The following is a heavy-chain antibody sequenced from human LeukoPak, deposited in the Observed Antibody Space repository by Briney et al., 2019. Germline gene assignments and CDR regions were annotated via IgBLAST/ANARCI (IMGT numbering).Heavy chain of an antibody. D-gene: IGHD3-10*01. V-gene: IGHV4-34*01. Sequence: PSETLSLTCAVYGRSFSGYYWSWIRQPPGKGLEWIGEINHSGSTNYNPSLKSRVTISVDTSKNQFSLKLSSVTAADTAVYYCASGYGSGSYFAFDIWGQGTMVTVSS. J-gene: IGHJ3*02. CDR2: INHSGST. CDR3: ASGYGSGSYFAFDI. CDR1: GRSFSGYY.